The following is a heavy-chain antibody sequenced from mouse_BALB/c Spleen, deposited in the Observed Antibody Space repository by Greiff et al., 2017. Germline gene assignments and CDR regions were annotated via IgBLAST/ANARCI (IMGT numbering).Heavy chain of an antibody. CDR2: TDPANGNT. Sequence: EVQLQQSGAELVKPGASVKLSCTASGFNIKDTYMHWVKQRPEQGLEWIGRTDPANGNTKYDPKFQGKATITADTSSNTAYLQLSSLTSEDTAVYYCARGGYYGSSTYWGQGTLVTVSA. V-gene: IGHV14-3*02. D-gene: IGHD1-1*01. J-gene: IGHJ3*01. CDR3: ARGGYYGSSTY. CDR1: GFNIKDTY.